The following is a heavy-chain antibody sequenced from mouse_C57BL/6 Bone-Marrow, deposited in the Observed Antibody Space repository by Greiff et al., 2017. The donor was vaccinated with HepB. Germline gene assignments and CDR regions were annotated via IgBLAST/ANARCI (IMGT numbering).Heavy chain of an antibody. V-gene: IGHV1-81*01. CDR2: IYPRSGNT. Sequence: QVQPQQSGAELARPGASVKLSCKASGYTFTSYGISWVKQRTGQGLEWIGEIYPRSGNTYYNEKFKGKATLTADKSSSTAYMELRSLTSEDSAVYFCARDSTVVPYFDYWGQGTTLTVSS. J-gene: IGHJ2*01. CDR1: GYTFTSYG. CDR3: ARDSTVVPYFDY. D-gene: IGHD1-1*01.